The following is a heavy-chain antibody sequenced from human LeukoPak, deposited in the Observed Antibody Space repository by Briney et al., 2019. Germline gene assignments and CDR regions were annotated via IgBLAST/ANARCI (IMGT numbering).Heavy chain of an antibody. J-gene: IGHJ6*03. CDR2: IIPILGIA. CDR3: ARTIVVVPAARYYYYYMDV. Sequence: GASVKVSCKASGGTFSSYAISWVRQAPGQGLEWMGRIIPILGIANYAQKFQGRVTITADKSTSTAYMELSSLRSEDTAVYYCARTIVVVPAARYYYYYMDVWGKGTTVTVSS. V-gene: IGHV1-69*04. CDR1: GGTFSSYA. D-gene: IGHD2-2*01.